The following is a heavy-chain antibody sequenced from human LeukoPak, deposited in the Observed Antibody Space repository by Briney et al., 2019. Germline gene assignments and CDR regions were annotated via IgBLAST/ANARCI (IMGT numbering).Heavy chain of an antibody. V-gene: IGHV3-21*01. CDR3: ARTANFAAGYYIDY. D-gene: IGHD6-13*01. CDR1: GFTFSSYW. J-gene: IGHJ4*02. CDR2: ISGSSRHK. Sequence: GGSLRLSCAASGFTFSSYWMSWVRQAPGKGLEWVSSISGSSRHKYYADSVKGRFTISRDNAKNSLYLQMNSLRAEDTAVYYCARTANFAAGYYIDYWGQGTLVTVSS.